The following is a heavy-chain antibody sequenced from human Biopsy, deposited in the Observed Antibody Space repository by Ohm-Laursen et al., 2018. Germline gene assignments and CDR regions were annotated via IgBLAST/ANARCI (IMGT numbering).Heavy chain of an antibody. CDR1: GGPIDSYY. J-gene: IGHJ2*01. CDR2: VYYTAST. D-gene: IGHD3-22*01. Sequence: SETLSLTWTVSGGPIDSYYWSWIRQPTGQGLEWLGYVYYTASTDYNPSLQSRVTISVDTSKNHFSLRLRSVTPADPAIYYCARDRGYYSDRTVPGYFDLWGRGTLVTVSS. V-gene: IGHV4-59*01. CDR3: ARDRGYYSDRTVPGYFDL.